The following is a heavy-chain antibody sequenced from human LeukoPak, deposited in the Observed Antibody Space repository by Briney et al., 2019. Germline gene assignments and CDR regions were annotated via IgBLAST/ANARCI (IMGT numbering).Heavy chain of an antibody. D-gene: IGHD2-21*02. V-gene: IGHV4-30-4*01. CDR3: ARLGVVVTALYYFDY. CDR1: GGSISNGDYY. J-gene: IGHJ4*02. CDR2: IYYSGST. Sequence: SETLSLTCTVSGGSISNGDYYWSWIRQPPGKGLEWIGYIYYSGSTYYNPSLKSRVTISVDTSKNQFSLKLSSVTAADTAVYYCARLGVVVTALYYFDYWGQGTLVTVSS.